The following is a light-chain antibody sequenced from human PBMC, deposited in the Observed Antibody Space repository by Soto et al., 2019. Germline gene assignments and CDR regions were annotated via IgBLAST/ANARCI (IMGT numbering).Light chain of an antibody. V-gene: IGLV2-14*01. Sequence: QSVLTQPASVSGSPGQSITISCTGTRRAVGGYNYVSCYHQHPGKAPKLMIYDVSNRPSGVSHRFSGSKSGNTASLTISGLQAEDEADYYCSSYTSSSSDVVGTGTKLTVL. CDR1: RRAVGGYNY. J-gene: IGLJ1*01. CDR3: SSYTSSSSDV. CDR2: DVS.